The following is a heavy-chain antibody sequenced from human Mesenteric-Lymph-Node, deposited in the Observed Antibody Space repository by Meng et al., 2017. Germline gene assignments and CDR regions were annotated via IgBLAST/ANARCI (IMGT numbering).Heavy chain of an antibody. J-gene: IGHJ6*02. CDR2: FDPEDGET. D-gene: IGHD1-7*01. CDR3: ARDTPEELELLEDYYGMDV. V-gene: IGHV1-24*01. Sequence: SVKVSCKVSGYTLTELSMHWVRQAPGKGLEWMGGFDPEDGETIYAQKFQGRVTMTEDTSTDTAYMELRSLRSDDTAVYYCARDTPEELELLEDYYGMDVWGQGTTVTVSS. CDR1: GYTLTELS.